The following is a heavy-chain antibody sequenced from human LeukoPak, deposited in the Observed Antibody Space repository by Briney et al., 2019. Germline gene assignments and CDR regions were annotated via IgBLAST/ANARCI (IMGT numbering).Heavy chain of an antibody. D-gene: IGHD3-22*01. CDR2: INPSGGST. Sequence: ASVKVSCKASGYTFTSYYMHWVRRAPGQGLEWMGIINPSGGSTTYAQKFQGRVTMTRDTSTSTVYMELSSLRSEDTAVYYCARDRRYYYDSSGYYLDYWGQGTLVTVSS. CDR3: ARDRRYYYDSSGYYLDY. CDR1: GYTFTSYY. V-gene: IGHV1-46*01. J-gene: IGHJ4*02.